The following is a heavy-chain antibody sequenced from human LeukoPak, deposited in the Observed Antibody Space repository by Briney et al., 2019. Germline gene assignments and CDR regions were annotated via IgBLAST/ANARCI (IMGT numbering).Heavy chain of an antibody. CDR2: ISYDGSNK. J-gene: IGHJ6*03. CDR3: AKGGYGDHYYYYYYMDV. CDR1: GFTFSSYV. Sequence: GGSLRLSCAASGFTFSSYVMHWVRQAPGKGLEWVAIISYDGSNKYYADSVKGRFTMSRDNSKNTLYLQMNSLRAEDTAVYYCAKGGYGDHYYYYYYMDVWGKGTTVTISS. D-gene: IGHD4-17*01. V-gene: IGHV3-30*04.